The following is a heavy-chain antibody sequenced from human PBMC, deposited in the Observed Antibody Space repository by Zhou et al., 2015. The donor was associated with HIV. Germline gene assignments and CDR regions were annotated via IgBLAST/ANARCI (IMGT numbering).Heavy chain of an antibody. Sequence: QVQLVQSGTEVKKPGSSVKVSCRASGGTFSGSDISWVRQAPGQGLEWMGKIIPMFQMETYAEKFRARLTITVDKSTRVAYMELSSLTSEDAALYFCARSSVNHDNAFDLWGQGTKVIVSS. J-gene: IGHJ3*01. V-gene: IGHV1-69*09. CDR2: IIPMFQME. D-gene: IGHD3-22*01. CDR3: ARSSVNHDNAFDL. CDR1: GGTFSGSD.